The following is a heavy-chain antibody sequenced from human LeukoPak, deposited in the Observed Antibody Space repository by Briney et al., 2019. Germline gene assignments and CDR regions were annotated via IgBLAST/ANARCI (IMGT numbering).Heavy chain of an antibody. CDR3: AIDQYGGSPQYYFAY. V-gene: IGHV3-23*01. D-gene: IGHD4-23*01. Sequence: PGGSLRLSFAASGFTFSSYAMSWVRQAPGKGLDWVSAISGSGGNTYYADSVKGRFTISRDNSKNTLYLQMNSLRAEDTAVYYCAIDQYGGSPQYYFAYWGQGTLVTVSS. J-gene: IGHJ4*02. CDR1: GFTFSSYA. CDR2: ISGSGGNT.